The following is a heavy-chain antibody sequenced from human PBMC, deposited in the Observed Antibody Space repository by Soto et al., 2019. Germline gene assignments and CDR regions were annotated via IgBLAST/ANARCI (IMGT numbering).Heavy chain of an antibody. Sequence: PSETLSLTCTVSGGSISSSSHHWGWIRQPPGKGLEWIGRINHSGSTNYNPSLKSRVTISVDTSKNQFSLKLSSVTAADTAVYYCARVSGIYYYGMDVWGQGTTVTVSS. V-gene: IGHV4-39*07. D-gene: IGHD3-10*01. CDR3: ARVSGIYYYGMDV. CDR2: INHSGST. J-gene: IGHJ6*02. CDR1: GGSISSSSHH.